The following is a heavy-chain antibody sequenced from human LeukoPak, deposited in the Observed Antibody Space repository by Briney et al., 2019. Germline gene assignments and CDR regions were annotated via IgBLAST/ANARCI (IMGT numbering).Heavy chain of an antibody. CDR2: IYSSGST. CDR1: GGSISRYY. V-gene: IGHV4-4*07. Sequence: SETLSLTCTVSGGSISRYYWSWIRQPAGKGLEWIGRIYSSGSTTYNPSLKSRVTMSIDTSKNQFSLKLSFVTAADTAVYYCARDGPGGRADYWGQGTLVTVSS. J-gene: IGHJ4*02. D-gene: IGHD1-26*01. CDR3: ARDGPGGRADY.